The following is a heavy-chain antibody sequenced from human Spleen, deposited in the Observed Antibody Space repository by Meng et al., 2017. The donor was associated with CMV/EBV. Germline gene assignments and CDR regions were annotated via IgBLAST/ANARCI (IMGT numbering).Heavy chain of an antibody. CDR3: ARAPLEYSSSSDAFDI. CDR2: INHSGST. V-gene: IGHV4-34*01. CDR1: GGSFSGYY. D-gene: IGHD6-6*01. J-gene: IGHJ3*02. Sequence: GSLRLSCAVYGGSFSGYYWSWIRQPPGKGLEWIGEINHSGSTNYNPSLKSRVTISVDTSKNQFSLKLSSVTAADTAVYYCARAPLEYSSSSDAFDIWGQGTMVTVSS.